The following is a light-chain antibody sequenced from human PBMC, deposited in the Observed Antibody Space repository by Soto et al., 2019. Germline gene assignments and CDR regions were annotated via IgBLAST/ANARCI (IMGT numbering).Light chain of an antibody. CDR2: AAS. CDR1: QSISNF. Sequence: DIQMTQSPSSLSASVGDRVTITCPASQSISNFLNWYQLKPGKAPKLLIYAASSLESGVPSRFSGSGSGTDFTLTISSLQPEDFATYSCQQSYSNLYTFGQGTKLEI. CDR3: QQSYSNLYT. V-gene: IGKV1-39*01. J-gene: IGKJ2*01.